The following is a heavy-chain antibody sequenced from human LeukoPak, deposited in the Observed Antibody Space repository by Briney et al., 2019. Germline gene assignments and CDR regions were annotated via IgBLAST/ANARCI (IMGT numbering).Heavy chain of an antibody. D-gene: IGHD6-13*01. Sequence: SETLSLTCTVSGGSISSYYWSWIRQPPGKGLEWIGYIYYSGSTNYNPSLKSRVTISVDTSKNQFSLKLSSVTAADTAVYYCARDSRPDSSSWYGYYYYMDVWGKGTTVTVSS. CDR3: ARDSRPDSSSWYGYYYYMDV. CDR2: IYYSGST. V-gene: IGHV4-59*01. CDR1: GGSISSYY. J-gene: IGHJ6*03.